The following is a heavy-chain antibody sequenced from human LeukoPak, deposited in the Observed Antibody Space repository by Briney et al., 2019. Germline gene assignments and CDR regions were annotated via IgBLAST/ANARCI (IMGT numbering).Heavy chain of an antibody. J-gene: IGHJ4*02. Sequence: ASVKVSCTALGYTFTGYYLHWVRQAPGQGLEWMGIVNPSGGSTSYAQKFQGSVTITRDTSTSTVYMELSSLRSEDTAVYYCARGGVYCGGDCYAFDYWGQGTLVTVSS. D-gene: IGHD2-21*02. CDR2: VNPSGGST. V-gene: IGHV1-46*01. CDR3: ARGGVYCGGDCYAFDY. CDR1: GYTFTGYY.